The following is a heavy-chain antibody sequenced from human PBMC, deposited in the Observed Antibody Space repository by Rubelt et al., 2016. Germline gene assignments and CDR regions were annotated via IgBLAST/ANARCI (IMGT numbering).Heavy chain of an antibody. CDR1: GYTFTSYY. D-gene: IGHD3-3*01. V-gene: IGHV1-46*01. Sequence: QVQLVQSGAEVKKPGASVKVSCKASGYTFTSYYMHWVRQAPGQGLEWMGIINPSGGNTSYAPKFQGRVTMTRDTSTSTVYMELSSLRSEDTAVYYCARSPRYDFEDNWFDPWGQGTLVTVSS. CDR3: ARSPRYDFEDNWFDP. CDR2: INPSGGNT. J-gene: IGHJ5*02.